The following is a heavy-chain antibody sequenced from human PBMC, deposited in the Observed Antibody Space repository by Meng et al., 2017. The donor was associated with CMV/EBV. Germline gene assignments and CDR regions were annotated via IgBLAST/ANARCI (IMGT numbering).Heavy chain of an antibody. J-gene: IGHJ4*02. CDR3: ARGTMITFGGVIVYDY. D-gene: IGHD3-16*02. CDR1: GGSISSYY. Sequence: SETLSLTCTVSGGSISSYYWSWIRQPPRKGLEWIGYIYYSGSTNYNPSLKSRVTISVDTSKNQFSLKLSSVTAADTAVYYCARGTMITFGGVIVYDYWGQGTLVTVSS. CDR2: IYYSGST. V-gene: IGHV4-59*01.